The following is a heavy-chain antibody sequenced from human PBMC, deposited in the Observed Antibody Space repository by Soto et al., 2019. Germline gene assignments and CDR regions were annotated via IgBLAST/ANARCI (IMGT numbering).Heavy chain of an antibody. CDR3: ATSPRWRNFGKWGWFDP. Sequence: PSETLSLTCAVYGGSFSGYYWSWIRQPPRKGLEWNGEINHSGSTNYNPSLKSRITISVDTSKNQCSLKLSSVTAADTAVYYCATSPRWRNFGKWGWFDPWGQGTLVTVSS. CDR1: GGSFSGYY. CDR2: INHSGST. V-gene: IGHV4-34*01. D-gene: IGHD1-7*01. J-gene: IGHJ5*02.